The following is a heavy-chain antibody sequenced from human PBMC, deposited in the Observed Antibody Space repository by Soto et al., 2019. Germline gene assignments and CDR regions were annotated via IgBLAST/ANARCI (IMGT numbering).Heavy chain of an antibody. D-gene: IGHD4-17*01. V-gene: IGHV4-4*07. CDR1: GGSISCYY. CDR2: IYTSGST. J-gene: IGHJ6*02. CDR3: ARTTVTTLSYYYYGMDV. Sequence: SETLSLTCTVSGGSISCYYWSWIRQPAGKGLEWIGRIYTSGSTNYNPSLKSRVTMSVDTSKNQFSLKLSSVTAADTAVYYCARTTVTTLSYYYYGMDVWGQGTTVTVSS.